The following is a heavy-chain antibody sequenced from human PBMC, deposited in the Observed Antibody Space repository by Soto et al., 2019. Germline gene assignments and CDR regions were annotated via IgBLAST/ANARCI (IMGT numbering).Heavy chain of an antibody. CDR3: ARDTPLRVPRVVYY. CDR1: GFTFSSYW. CDR2: IKQDGSEK. J-gene: IGHJ4*02. Sequence: GGSLRLSCTVSGFTFSSYWMSWVRQAPGKGLEWVANIKQDGSEKYYVDSVKGRFTISRDNAKNSLYLQMNSLRAEDTAVYYCARDTPLRVPRVVYYWGQGTLVTVSS. D-gene: IGHD2-2*01. V-gene: IGHV3-7*01.